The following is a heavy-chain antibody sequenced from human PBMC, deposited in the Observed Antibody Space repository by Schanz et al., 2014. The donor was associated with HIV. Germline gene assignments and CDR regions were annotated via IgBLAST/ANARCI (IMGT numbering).Heavy chain of an antibody. CDR3: ARDYHWNWFDP. V-gene: IGHV3-7*01. Sequence: VQLVESGGGLVQPGGSLRLSCAASGFTFKTYWMSGAGTAPGKGLEWLANIKLDGSEKYYVDSVKGRFTISRDNTKNSLYLQMNSLRAEDTAVYYCARDYHWNWFDPSRPGTLVTVSS. D-gene: IGHD1-20*01. J-gene: IGHJ5*02. CDR2: IKLDGSEK. CDR1: GFTFKTYW.